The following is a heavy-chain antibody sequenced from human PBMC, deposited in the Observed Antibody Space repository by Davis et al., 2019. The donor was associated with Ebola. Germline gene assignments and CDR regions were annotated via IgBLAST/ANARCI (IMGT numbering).Heavy chain of an antibody. CDR1: GFSFSGYT. CDR2: ISTSSSTI. CDR3: AKNRDWFNSHQGMDV. Sequence: GESLKISCTASGFSFSGYTMNWVRQAPGKGLEWVSYISTSSSTISYADSVKGRFTISRDNAKNSLYLQMNSLRAEDTAVYYCAKNRDWFNSHQGMDVWGKGTTVTVSS. D-gene: IGHD3-9*01. J-gene: IGHJ6*04. V-gene: IGHV3-48*01.